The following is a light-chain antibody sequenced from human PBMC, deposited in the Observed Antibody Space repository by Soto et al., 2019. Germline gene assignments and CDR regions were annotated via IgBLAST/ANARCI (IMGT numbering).Light chain of an antibody. J-gene: IGKJ5*01. Sequence: EIVLTQSPATLSLSPGERATLPCRSSQSVSSYFAWYHQKPGQAPRLLLYDASNRATGIPARFSGSGSWTDFTLTISSLEPEDFAVYYCQQRSNWPPITFGQGTRLEIK. CDR2: DAS. V-gene: IGKV3-11*01. CDR3: QQRSNWPPIT. CDR1: QSVSSY.